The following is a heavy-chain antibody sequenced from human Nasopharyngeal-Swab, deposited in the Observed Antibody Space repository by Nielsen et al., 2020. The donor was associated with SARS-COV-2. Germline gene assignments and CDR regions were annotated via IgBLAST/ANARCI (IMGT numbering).Heavy chain of an antibody. J-gene: IGHJ4*02. CDR1: GFTFSTYW. CDR2: IKQDGSDK. D-gene: IGHD2-8*02. CDR3: AGGTGWVFNC. Sequence: EGSLRLSCAASGFTFSTYWMNWVRKTPGKGLEWVANIKQDGSDKRYVDSVKGRFTISRDNAKNSLYLQMNSLRAEDTAVYYCAGGTGWVFNCWGQGTLVTVSS. V-gene: IGHV3-7*01.